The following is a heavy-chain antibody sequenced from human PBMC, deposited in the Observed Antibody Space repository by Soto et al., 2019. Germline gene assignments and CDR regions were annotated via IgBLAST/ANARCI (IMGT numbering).Heavy chain of an antibody. Sequence: GSLRLSCAASGFTFSSYSMNWVRQAPGKGLAWVSSISSSSSYIYYADSVKGRFTISRDNAKNSLYLQMNSLRAEDTAVYYCARDLRIQLWSDLYTGGYYYYGMDVWGQGTTVTVSS. J-gene: IGHJ6*02. CDR3: ARDLRIQLWSDLYTGGYYYYGMDV. V-gene: IGHV3-21*01. CDR1: GFTFSSYS. CDR2: ISSSSSYI. D-gene: IGHD5-18*01.